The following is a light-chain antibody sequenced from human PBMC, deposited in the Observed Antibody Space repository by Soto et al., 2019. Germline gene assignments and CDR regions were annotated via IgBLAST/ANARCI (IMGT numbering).Light chain of an antibody. Sequence: EMVMTQSPAILSVYPGERATLSCRASQSVSSSYLAWYQQKPGQAPRLLIYGASSRATGIPDRFSGSGSGTDFTLTISRLEPEDFAVYYCQQYGSSPITFGPGTKVDIK. CDR2: GAS. J-gene: IGKJ3*01. V-gene: IGKV3-20*01. CDR1: QSVSSSY. CDR3: QQYGSSPIT.